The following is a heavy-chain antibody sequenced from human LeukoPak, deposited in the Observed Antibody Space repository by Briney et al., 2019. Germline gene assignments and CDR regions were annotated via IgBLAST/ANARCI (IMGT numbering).Heavy chain of an antibody. D-gene: IGHD3-16*01. CDR3: ARSLIPGRWYFDL. Sequence: GKSLRLSCAVSGFTFSGFPFHWVRQAPGKGLEWVAAISTDGSYKYHGDSVKGRFTISRDNPMNTLYLQMNGLRPDDTAVYYCARSLIPGRWYFDLWGRGTLVTVSS. V-gene: IGHV3-30*04. CDR2: ISTDGSYK. J-gene: IGHJ2*01. CDR1: GFTFSGFP.